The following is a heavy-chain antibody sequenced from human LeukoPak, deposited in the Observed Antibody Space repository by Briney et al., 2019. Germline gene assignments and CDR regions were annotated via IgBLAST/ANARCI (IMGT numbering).Heavy chain of an antibody. CDR3: ARESSAVVVTANDAFDI. J-gene: IGHJ3*02. V-gene: IGHV3-21*01. D-gene: IGHD2-21*02. CDR2: ISSSTTYI. Sequence: GGSLRLSCAASGFTFSSYFMNWVRQAPGKGLEWVSSISSSTTYIYYAGSVKGRFTVSRDNAKNSLYLQMNSLRAEDTAVYYCARESSAVVVTANDAFDIWGQGTMVTVSS. CDR1: GFTFSSYF.